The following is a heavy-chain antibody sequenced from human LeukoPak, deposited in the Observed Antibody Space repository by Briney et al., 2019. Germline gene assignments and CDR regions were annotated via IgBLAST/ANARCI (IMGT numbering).Heavy chain of an antibody. CDR1: GYTITDYF. D-gene: IGHD6-13*01. Sequence: ASVKASCKASGYTITDYFVHWVRQASGQGLEWMGWINPNSGDTNYAQKFQGRVTMTSDTSINTAYMELSRLRSDDTAMFYCARDRYSNSRRYFESWGQEPLVTVSS. J-gene: IGHJ4*02. CDR3: ARDRYSNSRRYFES. V-gene: IGHV1-2*02. CDR2: INPNSGDT.